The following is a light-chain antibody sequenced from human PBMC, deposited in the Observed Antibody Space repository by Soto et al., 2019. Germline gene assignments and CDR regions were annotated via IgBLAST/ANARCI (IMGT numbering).Light chain of an antibody. Sequence: QSALTQPPSASGSPGQSLTISCTGTSSDVGFYNFVSWYQQRPGKAPKLVIYEVTKRPSGVPDRFSGSKSGSTASLTISGLQAEDEADYYCSSYTSSTTYVFGAGTKVTVL. CDR1: SSDVGFYNF. CDR2: EVT. V-gene: IGLV2-8*01. J-gene: IGLJ1*01. CDR3: SSYTSSTTYV.